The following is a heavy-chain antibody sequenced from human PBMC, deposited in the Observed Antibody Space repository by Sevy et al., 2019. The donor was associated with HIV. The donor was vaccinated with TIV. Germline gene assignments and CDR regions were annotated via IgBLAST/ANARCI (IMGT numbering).Heavy chain of an antibody. CDR3: ARGGRHRDVYNRKDAFDI. J-gene: IGHJ3*02. CDR1: GFSFSTYS. CDR2: VSSSGSST. D-gene: IGHD1-1*01. Sequence: GGSLRLSCSASGFSFSTYSMHWVRQAPGKGLEWLSYVSSSGSSTYYADSVKGRFTISRDNAKNSLYLQMNSLRAEDTAVYYCARGGRHRDVYNRKDAFDIWGQGTMVTVSS. V-gene: IGHV3-48*04.